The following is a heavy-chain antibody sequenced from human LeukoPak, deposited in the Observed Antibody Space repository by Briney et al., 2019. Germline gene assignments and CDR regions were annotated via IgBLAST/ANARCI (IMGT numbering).Heavy chain of an antibody. CDR3: AREPPTRGYWYYDL. D-gene: IGHD1-1*01. Sequence: GGTLTLSCVGSGCSFSSNDIHWVRLVKRQGLEWFSAISSAGAMPKSHSVKGRFTIPKEDAKNSLYLHRNRLTAGDTAVYSCAREPPTRGYWYYDLWGRGTLVTVSS. CDR1: GCSFSSND. J-gene: IGHJ2*01. CDR2: ISSAGAM. V-gene: IGHV3-13*01.